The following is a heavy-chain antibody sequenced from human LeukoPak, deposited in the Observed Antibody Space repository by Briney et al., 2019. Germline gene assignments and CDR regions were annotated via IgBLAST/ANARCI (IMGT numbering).Heavy chain of an antibody. CDR2: ISASGGTT. Sequence: GGSLRLSCAASGFTFSSHVVSWVRQAPGKGLEWVSGISASGGTTYYADSVKGRFTISRDNSKNTLYLQMNSLRAEDTAVYYCAKSRGSGTGSYFDYWGQGTLVTVSS. CDR3: AKSRGSGTGSYFDY. V-gene: IGHV3-23*01. CDR1: GFTFSSHV. J-gene: IGHJ4*02. D-gene: IGHD2-15*01.